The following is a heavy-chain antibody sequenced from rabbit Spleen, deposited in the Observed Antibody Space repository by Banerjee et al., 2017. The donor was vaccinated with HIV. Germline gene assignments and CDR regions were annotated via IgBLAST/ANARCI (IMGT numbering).Heavy chain of an antibody. Sequence: QEQLVDYGGDLVQPGASLTLTCKASGIDFSSYNFICWVRQAPGKGLEWIACIDIGSRDFTYYASWAKGRFIISKTSSTTVTLQMTSLTAADTATYFCARDVGTSFSTYGMDLWGQGTLVTVS. CDR3: ARDVGTSFSTYGMDL. CDR2: IDIGSRDFT. CDR1: GIDFSSYNF. D-gene: IGHD8-1*01. V-gene: IGHV1S45*01. J-gene: IGHJ6*01.